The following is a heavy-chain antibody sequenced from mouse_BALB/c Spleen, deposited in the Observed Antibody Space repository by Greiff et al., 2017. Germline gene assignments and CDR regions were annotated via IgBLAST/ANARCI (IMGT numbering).Heavy chain of an antibody. CDR2: IWAGGST. CDR1: GFSLTSYG. V-gene: IGHV2-9*02. D-gene: IGHD1-1*01. J-gene: IGHJ2*01. CDR3: ARALTTVVAHFDY. Sequence: VKLVESGPGLVAPSQSLSITCTVSGFSLTSYGVHWVRQPPGKGLEWLGVIWAGGSTNYNSALMSRLSISKDNSKSQVFLKMNSLQTDDTAMYYCARALTTVVAHFDYWGQGTTLTVSS.